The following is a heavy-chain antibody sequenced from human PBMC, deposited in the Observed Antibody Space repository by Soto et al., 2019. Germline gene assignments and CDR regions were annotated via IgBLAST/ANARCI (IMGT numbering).Heavy chain of an antibody. CDR3: ASTRADDAFDI. J-gene: IGHJ3*02. V-gene: IGHV3-66*02. CDR1: GFTVSSNY. D-gene: IGHD2-15*01. Sequence: GGSLRLSCAASGFTVSSNYMSWVRQAPGKGLEWVSVIYSGGSTYYADSVKDRFTISRDNSKNTLYLQMNSLRAEDTAVYYCASTRADDAFDIWGQGTMVTVSS. CDR2: IYSGGST.